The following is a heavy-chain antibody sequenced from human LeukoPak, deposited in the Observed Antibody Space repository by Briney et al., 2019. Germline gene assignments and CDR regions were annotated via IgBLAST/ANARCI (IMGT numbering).Heavy chain of an antibody. CDR1: GLTFSSYA. CDR3: ARDSGSPIFDY. V-gene: IGHV3-21*01. CDR2: ISSSSSYI. D-gene: IGHD1-26*01. Sequence: GGSLGLSCAASGLTFSSYAMSWVRQAPGKGLEWVSSISSSSSYIYYADSVKGRFTISRDNAKNSLYLQMNSLRAEDTAVYYCARDSGSPIFDYWGQGTLVTVSS. J-gene: IGHJ4*02.